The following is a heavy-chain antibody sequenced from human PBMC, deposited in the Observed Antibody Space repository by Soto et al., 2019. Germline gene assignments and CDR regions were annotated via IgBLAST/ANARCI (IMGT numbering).Heavy chain of an antibody. Sequence: SETLSLTCTVSGDSVTSDSYFWSWIRQPPGKGLEWIGNSYYSGYYSGSTNHNPSLKRRVTMSIDTSKNQFSLHLSSVTAADTAVYYCVRSLGWLQYSWFDPWGQGIPVTVSS. CDR3: VRSLGWLQYSWFDP. CDR2: SYYSGYYSGST. CDR1: GDSVTSDSYF. D-gene: IGHD3-16*01. V-gene: IGHV4-61*01. J-gene: IGHJ5*02.